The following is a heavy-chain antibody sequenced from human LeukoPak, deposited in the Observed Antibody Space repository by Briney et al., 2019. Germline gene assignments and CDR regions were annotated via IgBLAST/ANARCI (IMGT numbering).Heavy chain of an antibody. Sequence: GGSLRLSCAASGFTFSSYSMNWVRQAPGKGLEWVAVISYDGSNKYYADSVKGRFTISRDNSKNTLYLQMNSLRAEDTAVYYCARDSTMITFGDEDYWGQGTLVTVSS. CDR3: ARDSTMITFGDEDY. D-gene: IGHD3-16*01. CDR1: GFTFSSYS. CDR2: ISYDGSNK. J-gene: IGHJ4*02. V-gene: IGHV3-30*03.